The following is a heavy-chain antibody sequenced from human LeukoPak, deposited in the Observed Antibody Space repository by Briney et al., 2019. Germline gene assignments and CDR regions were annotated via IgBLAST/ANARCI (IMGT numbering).Heavy chain of an antibody. CDR2: INHSGST. D-gene: IGHD2-15*01. CDR1: GGSFSGYY. Sequence: SETLSLTCAVYGGSFSGYYWSWIRQPPGKGREWSGEINHSGSTNYNPSLKSRVTISVDTSKNQFSLKLSSVTAADTAVYYCARKMPCSGGSCYPINIWGQGTMVTVSS. CDR3: ARKMPCSGGSCYPINI. V-gene: IGHV4-34*01. J-gene: IGHJ3*02.